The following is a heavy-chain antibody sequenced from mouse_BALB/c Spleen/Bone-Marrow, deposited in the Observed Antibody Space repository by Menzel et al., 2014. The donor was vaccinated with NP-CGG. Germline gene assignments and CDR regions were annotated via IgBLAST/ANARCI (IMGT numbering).Heavy chain of an antibody. CDR1: GFTFSRFG. Sequence: DVMLEESGGGLVKPGGSRKISCAPSGFTFSRFGMHWVRQAPEKGLEWVAYLSSGSSTIYYADTVKGRFTISRDNPKNTLFLQKTSLRSEDSAMYDCTRKGALITHYYAMDYCGQGTSVTVSS. CDR3: TRKGALITHYYAMDY. J-gene: IGHJ4*01. CDR2: LSSGSSTI. D-gene: IGHD2-4*01. V-gene: IGHV5-17*02.